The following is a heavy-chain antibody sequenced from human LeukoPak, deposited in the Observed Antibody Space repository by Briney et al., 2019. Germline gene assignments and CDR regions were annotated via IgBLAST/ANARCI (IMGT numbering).Heavy chain of an antibody. Sequence: ASVKVSCKASGYTFTGYYMHWVRQAPGQGLEWMGWMNPNSGNTGYAQKFQGRVTMTRNTSISTAYMELSSLRSEDTAVYYCARESARTYYAFWSGYPNWFDPWGPGTLVTVSS. J-gene: IGHJ5*02. CDR2: MNPNSGNT. D-gene: IGHD3-3*01. CDR1: GYTFTGYY. V-gene: IGHV1-8*02. CDR3: ARESARTYYAFWSGYPNWFDP.